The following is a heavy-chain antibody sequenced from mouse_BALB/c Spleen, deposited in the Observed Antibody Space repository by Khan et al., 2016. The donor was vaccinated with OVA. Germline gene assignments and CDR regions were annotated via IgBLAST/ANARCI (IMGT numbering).Heavy chain of an antibody. V-gene: IGHV1S81*02. D-gene: IGHD2-4*01. Sequence: QVQLQQPGAEPVKPGASLNLSCKASGYAFTSYWMHWVKQRPGQGLEWIGYINPSNGRTDQNEKFKRKATLTVDKSSSTVYMQLSSLTSEDSAVYYCGRGGYDSLAYWGQGTLVTVSA. CDR1: GYAFTSYW. CDR2: INPSNGRT. CDR3: GRGGYDSLAY. J-gene: IGHJ3*01.